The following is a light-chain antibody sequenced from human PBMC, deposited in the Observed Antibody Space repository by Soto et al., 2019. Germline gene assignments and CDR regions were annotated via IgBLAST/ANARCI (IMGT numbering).Light chain of an antibody. CDR1: QDISRY. Sequence: DIQMTQSPSSLSASVGDRVTITCQASQDISRYLSWHQQKPGEAPRLLIHEASNLETGVPSRFSGTGSGTDFAFTISSLQPEDIATYYCQKYDNLPYTFGQGTKLEIK. J-gene: IGKJ2*01. CDR2: EAS. CDR3: QKYDNLPYT. V-gene: IGKV1-33*01.